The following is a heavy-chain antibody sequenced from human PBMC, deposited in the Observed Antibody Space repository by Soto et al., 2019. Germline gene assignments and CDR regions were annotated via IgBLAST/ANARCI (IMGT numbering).Heavy chain of an antibody. Sequence: SETLSLTCTVSGGAINSYYWTWIRQPAGKGLEWIGRIYSSGSTKYNPSLQSRVTMSLDTSKNQFSLRLTSVTAADTAVYYCARGPRFSDWFDPWGQGTLLTVSS. D-gene: IGHD3-3*01. J-gene: IGHJ5*02. CDR2: IYSSGST. V-gene: IGHV4-4*07. CDR3: ARGPRFSDWFDP. CDR1: GGAINSYY.